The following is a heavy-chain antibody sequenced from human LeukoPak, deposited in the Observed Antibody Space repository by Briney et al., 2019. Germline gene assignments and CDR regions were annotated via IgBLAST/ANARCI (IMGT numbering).Heavy chain of an antibody. J-gene: IGHJ4*02. Sequence: PGGSLRLSCAASGFTFSSYAMHWVRQAPGKGLEWVAVISYDGSNKYYADSVKGRFTISRDNSKNTLYLQMNSLRAEDTAVYYCARDLGSGSYYSSSLGYWGQGTLVAVSS. D-gene: IGHD3-10*01. V-gene: IGHV3-30-3*01. CDR2: ISYDGSNK. CDR1: GFTFSSYA. CDR3: ARDLGSGSYYSSSLGY.